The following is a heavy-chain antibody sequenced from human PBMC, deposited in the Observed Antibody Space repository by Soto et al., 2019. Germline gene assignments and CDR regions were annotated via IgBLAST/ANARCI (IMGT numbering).Heavy chain of an antibody. CDR3: ARETVPPSYHYYDC. J-gene: IGHJ4*02. V-gene: IGHV3-53*02. CDR1: GFTVSSNY. Sequence: EVQVVETGGGLIQPGGSLRLSCAASGFTVSSNYMSWVRQAPGRGLEWVSTIFSGGTTHYADSVKGRFTISRDSSKNTLYLQMNSLRAEDTAIYYCARETVPPSYHYYDCWGQGTLVTVSS. D-gene: IGHD2-2*01. CDR2: IFSGGTT.